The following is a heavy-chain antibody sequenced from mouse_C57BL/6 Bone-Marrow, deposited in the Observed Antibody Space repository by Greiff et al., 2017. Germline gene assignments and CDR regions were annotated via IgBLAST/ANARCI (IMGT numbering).Heavy chain of an antibody. Sequence: QVQLQQSGAELVRPGASVKLSCKASGYTFTDYYINWVKQRPGQGLEWVARIYPGSGNTYYKEKFKGKSTLTAEKSSSTAYMQLSSLTSEDSAVYFCARWNYWGRGTLVTVSA. CDR3: ARWNY. V-gene: IGHV1-76*01. CDR1: GYTFTDYY. J-gene: IGHJ3*01. CDR2: IYPGSGNT.